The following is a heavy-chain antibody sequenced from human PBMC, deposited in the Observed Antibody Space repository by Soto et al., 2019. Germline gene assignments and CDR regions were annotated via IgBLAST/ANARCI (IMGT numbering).Heavy chain of an antibody. CDR2: IKQDGSEK. Sequence: HGGSLRLSCAASGFTFSSYWMSWARQAPGKGLEWVANIKQDGSEKYYVDSVKGRFTISRDNAKNSLYLQMNSLRAEDTAVYYCARRTYYYDSSGYYFDYWGQGTLVTVSS. D-gene: IGHD3-22*01. V-gene: IGHV3-7*03. CDR1: GFTFSSYW. CDR3: ARRTYYYDSSGYYFDY. J-gene: IGHJ4*02.